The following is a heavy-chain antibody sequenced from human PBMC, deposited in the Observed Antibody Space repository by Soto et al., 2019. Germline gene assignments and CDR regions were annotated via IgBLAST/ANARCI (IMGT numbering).Heavy chain of an antibody. Sequence: ASVKVSCKASGYTFTRYGISWVRQAPGQGLEWMGWISAYNGNTNYAQKLQGRVTMTTDTSTSTAYMELRSLRSDDTAVYYCARDLSAMVRSGWFDPWGQGTLVTVSS. CDR3: ARDLSAMVRSGWFDP. V-gene: IGHV1-18*01. CDR1: GYTFTRYG. J-gene: IGHJ5*02. CDR2: ISAYNGNT. D-gene: IGHD3-10*01.